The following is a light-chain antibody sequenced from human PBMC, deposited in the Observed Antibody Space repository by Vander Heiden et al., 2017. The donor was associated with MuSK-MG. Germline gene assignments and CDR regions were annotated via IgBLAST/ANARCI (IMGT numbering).Light chain of an antibody. CDR1: QSINNW. CDR3: QQDNNAPLT. Sequence: IQMTQSPSTLYARVGDRVTITCRASQSINNWLAWYQQRPGTPPKLLIYKASNLQSGVPSRFSGSGSGTDFTLTISGLQPDDFATYYCQQDNNAPLTFGGGTKVEIK. V-gene: IGKV1-5*03. J-gene: IGKJ4*01. CDR2: KAS.